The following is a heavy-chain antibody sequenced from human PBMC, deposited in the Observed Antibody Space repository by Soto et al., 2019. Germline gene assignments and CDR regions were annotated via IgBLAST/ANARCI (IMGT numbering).Heavy chain of an antibody. D-gene: IGHD6-13*01. Sequence: GGSLRLSCAASGFTFSSYGMHWVRQAPGKGLEWVAVISYDGSNKYYADSVKGRFTISRDNSKNTLYLQMNSLRAEDTAVYYCAKEDGSSWYSGMDVWGQGTTVTVSS. CDR3: AKEDGSSWYSGMDV. V-gene: IGHV3-30*18. CDR1: GFTFSSYG. CDR2: ISYDGSNK. J-gene: IGHJ6*02.